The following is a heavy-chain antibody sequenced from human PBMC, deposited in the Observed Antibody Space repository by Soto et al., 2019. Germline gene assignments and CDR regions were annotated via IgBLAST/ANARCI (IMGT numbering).Heavy chain of an antibody. D-gene: IGHD6-19*01. CDR1: GGSISSSNW. CDR3: ARGEGDPEYSSGWYLDY. CDR2: IYHSGST. V-gene: IGHV4-4*02. Sequence: PSETLSLTCAVSGGSISSSNWWSWVRQPPGKGLEWIGEIYHSGSTNYNPSLKSRVTISVDKSKNQFSLKLSSVTAADTAVYYCARGEGDPEYSSGWYLDYWGQGTLVTVSS. J-gene: IGHJ4*02.